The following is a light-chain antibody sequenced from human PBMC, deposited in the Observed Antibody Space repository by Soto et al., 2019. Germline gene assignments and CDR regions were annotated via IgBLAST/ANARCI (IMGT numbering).Light chain of an antibody. J-gene: IGLJ1*01. Sequence: QSALTQPASVSGSPGQSITISCTGTSSDVGGYNYVSWYQQHPGKAPKLMIYEVSNRPSGVSNLFSGSKSGNTASLTISGLQAEDEADYFCNSYGRTSTRYVFGTGTKLTVL. CDR1: SSDVGGYNY. V-gene: IGLV2-14*01. CDR3: NSYGRTSTRYV. CDR2: EVS.